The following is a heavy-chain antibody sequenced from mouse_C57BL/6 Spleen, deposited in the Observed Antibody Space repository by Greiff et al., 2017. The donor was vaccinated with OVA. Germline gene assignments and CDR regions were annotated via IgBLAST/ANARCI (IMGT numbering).Heavy chain of an antibody. D-gene: IGHD2-1*01. CDR1: GFNIKDYY. Sequence: EVQLQQSGAELVRPGASVKLSCTASGFNIKDYYMHWVKQRPEQGLEWIGRIDPEDGDTEYAPKFQGKATMTADTSSNTAYLQRSSLTSEDTAVYYCTTEIYYGNYGYAMDYWGQGTSVTVSS. J-gene: IGHJ4*01. V-gene: IGHV14-1*01. CDR2: IDPEDGDT. CDR3: TTEIYYGNYGYAMDY.